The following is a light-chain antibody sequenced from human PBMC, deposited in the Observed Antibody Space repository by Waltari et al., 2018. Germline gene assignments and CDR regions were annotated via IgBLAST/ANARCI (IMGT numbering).Light chain of an antibody. J-gene: IGLJ2*01. CDR1: SSDVGGHNY. CDR2: EVS. Sequence: QSALTQPPSASGSPGQSVTISCTGTSSDVGGHNYVSWYQQQPGKAPKLLIYEVSKRPSGVPDRFSGSKSGNTASLTVSGLQAEDEAEYYCSSYTGINHFVVFGGGTKVTVL. V-gene: IGLV2-8*01. CDR3: SSYTGINHFVV.